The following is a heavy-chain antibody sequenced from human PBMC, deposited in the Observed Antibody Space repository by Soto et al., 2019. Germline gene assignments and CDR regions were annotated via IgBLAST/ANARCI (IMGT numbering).Heavy chain of an antibody. Sequence: SETLSLTCTVSSDSISSYYWSWVRQPPGKRLEWIGYISYSGSADYNPSLKSRVTISGDTSKNQFSLKVSSVTAADTAVYYCARGTSWQLPFDYWGQGTLVTVSS. D-gene: IGHD6-13*01. CDR2: ISYSGSA. J-gene: IGHJ4*02. V-gene: IGHV4-59*01. CDR3: ARGTSWQLPFDY. CDR1: SDSISSYY.